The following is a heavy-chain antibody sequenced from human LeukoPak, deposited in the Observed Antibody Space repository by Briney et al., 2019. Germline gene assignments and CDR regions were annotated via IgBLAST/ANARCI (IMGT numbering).Heavy chain of an antibody. D-gene: IGHD3-3*01. Sequence: SETLSLTCTVSGGSISSSSYYWGWIRQPPGKGLEWIGSIYYSGSTYYNPSLKSRVTISVDTSKNRFSLKLSSVTAADTAVYYCARRQSYDFWSGRKYWFDPWGQGTLVTVSS. J-gene: IGHJ5*02. CDR3: ARRQSYDFWSGRKYWFDP. CDR2: IYYSGST. V-gene: IGHV4-39*01. CDR1: GGSISSSSYY.